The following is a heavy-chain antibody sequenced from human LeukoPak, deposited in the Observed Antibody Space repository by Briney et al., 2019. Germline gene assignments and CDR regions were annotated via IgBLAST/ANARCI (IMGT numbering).Heavy chain of an antibody. D-gene: IGHD3-3*01. CDR3: AGSYYDFWSGYFCFAY. CDR1: GFTFSTYW. J-gene: IGHJ4*02. V-gene: IGHV3-7*01. CDR2: IKQDGSEK. Sequence: GGSLRLSCAASGFTFSTYWMSWVRQAPGKGLEWVADIKQDGSEKYYVDSVKDRFTISRDNAKNSLYLQMNSLRAEDTAVYYCAGSYYDFWSGYFCFAYWGQGTLVTVSS.